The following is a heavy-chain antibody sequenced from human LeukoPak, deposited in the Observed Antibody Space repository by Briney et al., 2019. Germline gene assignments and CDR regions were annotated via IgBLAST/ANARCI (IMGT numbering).Heavy chain of an antibody. CDR1: GFTFSDYY. CDR3: ARGQWTRYDWFDP. D-gene: IGHD3/OR15-3a*01. V-gene: IGHV3-11*04. CDR2: ISSSGSTI. Sequence: GGSLTLSCAASGFTFSDYYMSWIRQAPGKGLEWVSYISSSGSTIYYADSVKGRFTISRDNARNSLYLQMNSLRAEDTAVYYCARGQWTRYDWFDPWGQGTLVTVSS. J-gene: IGHJ5*02.